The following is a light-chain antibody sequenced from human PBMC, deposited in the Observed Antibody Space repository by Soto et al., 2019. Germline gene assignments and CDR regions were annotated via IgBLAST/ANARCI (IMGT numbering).Light chain of an antibody. CDR3: QQYDRWPVT. V-gene: IGKV3-15*01. Sequence: EIVMTQSPASLSVSPGERVTLSCRAGQGVTTNFAWYQQKSGQSPRLLIYDASTGASGIPPRFSGSGSGTEFTLTIDRLQSADFAVYYCQQYDRWPVTFGGGTKVDI. J-gene: IGKJ4*01. CDR1: QGVTTN. CDR2: DAS.